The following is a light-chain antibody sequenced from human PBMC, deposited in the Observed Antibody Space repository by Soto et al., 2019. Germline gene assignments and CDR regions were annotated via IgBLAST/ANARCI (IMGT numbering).Light chain of an antibody. CDR1: SSNIGSNY. CDR3: AAWDDSLSGSSYV. Sequence: QSVLTQPPSASGTPGQRVTISCSGSSSNIGSNYVYWYQQLPGTAPKLLIYSNNQRPSGVPDRFSGSKSGTSASLAISGLRSEDEADYYCAAWDDSLSGSSYVFGTGTRSPS. V-gene: IGLV1-47*02. J-gene: IGLJ1*01. CDR2: SNN.